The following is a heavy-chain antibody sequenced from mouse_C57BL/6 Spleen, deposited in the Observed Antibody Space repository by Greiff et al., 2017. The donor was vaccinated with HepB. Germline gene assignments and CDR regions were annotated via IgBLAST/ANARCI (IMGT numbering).Heavy chain of an antibody. CDR3: ARWDSNGFAY. J-gene: IGHJ3*01. CDR1: GYTFTDYN. CDR2: INPNNGGT. Sequence: EVQLVESGPELVKPGASVKIPCKASGYTFTDYNMDWVKQSHGKSLEWIGDINPNNGGTIYNQKFKGKATLTVDKSSSTAYMELRSLTSEDTAVYYCARWDSNGFAYWGQGTLVTVSA. D-gene: IGHD2-5*01. V-gene: IGHV1-18*01.